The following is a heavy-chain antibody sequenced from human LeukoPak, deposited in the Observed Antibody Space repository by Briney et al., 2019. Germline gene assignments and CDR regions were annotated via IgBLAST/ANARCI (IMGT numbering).Heavy chain of an antibody. CDR3: ARVFGLGLVDY. Sequence: GGSLRLSCAASGFTVSSNYMSWVRQAPGKGLEWVSVIYSGGSTYYADPVKGRFTISRDNSKNTLYLQMNSLRAEDTAVYYCARVFGLGLVDYWGQGTLVTVSS. CDR1: GFTVSSNY. CDR2: IYSGGST. J-gene: IGHJ4*02. V-gene: IGHV3-53*01. D-gene: IGHD3/OR15-3a*01.